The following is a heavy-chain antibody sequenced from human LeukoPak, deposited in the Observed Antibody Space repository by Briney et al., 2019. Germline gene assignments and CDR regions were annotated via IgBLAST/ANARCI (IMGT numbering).Heavy chain of an antibody. Sequence: PSETLSLTCSVSGGSINSYYWSWIRQPPGQGLEWIGYIYSSGNTNYNPSLKSRVAISVDTSKNQFSLNLSSVTAADTAVYYCARRGGYSGYEQDWGQGTLVTVSS. D-gene: IGHD5-12*01. J-gene: IGHJ4*02. V-gene: IGHV4-59*08. CDR2: IYSSGNT. CDR3: ARRGGYSGYEQD. CDR1: GGSINSYY.